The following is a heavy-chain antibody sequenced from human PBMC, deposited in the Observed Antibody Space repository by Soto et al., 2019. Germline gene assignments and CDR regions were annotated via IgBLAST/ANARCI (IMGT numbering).Heavy chain of an antibody. Sequence: GGSLRLSCAASGFTFSSYAMSWVRQAPGKGLEWVSAISGSGGSTYYADSVKGRFTISRDNSKNTLYLQMNSLRAEDTAVYYCAKDLGYCSGGSCYRGYFDYWGQGTLVTVSS. V-gene: IGHV3-23*01. CDR2: ISGSGGST. D-gene: IGHD2-15*01. CDR3: AKDLGYCSGGSCYRGYFDY. J-gene: IGHJ4*02. CDR1: GFTFSSYA.